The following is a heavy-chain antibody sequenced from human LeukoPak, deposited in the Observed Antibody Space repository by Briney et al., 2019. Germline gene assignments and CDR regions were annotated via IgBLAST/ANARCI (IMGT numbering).Heavy chain of an antibody. J-gene: IGHJ4*02. CDR3: ARDSYGSGSYNY. CDR2: IYYSGRT. Sequence: SETLSLTCSVSGGSISSSSYYWGWIRQPPGKGLEWIGSIYYSGRTYYNPSLKSRVTISLATSKNQSSLKLSSVTAADTAVYYCARDSYGSGSYNYWGQGTLVTVSS. D-gene: IGHD3-10*01. CDR1: GGSISSSSYY. V-gene: IGHV4-39*07.